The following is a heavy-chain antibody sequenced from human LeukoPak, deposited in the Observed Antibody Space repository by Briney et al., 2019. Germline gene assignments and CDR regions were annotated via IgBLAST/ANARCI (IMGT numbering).Heavy chain of an antibody. Sequence: GASVKVSCKASGYTFTGYYMHWVRQAPGQGLEWMGWISAYNGNANYAQKLQGRVTMTTDTSTSTAYMELRSLRSDDTAVYYCARANYGDYPGGYYGMDVWGKGTTVTVSS. CDR2: ISAYNGNA. V-gene: IGHV1-18*04. J-gene: IGHJ6*04. CDR3: ARANYGDYPGGYYGMDV. D-gene: IGHD4-17*01. CDR1: GYTFTGYY.